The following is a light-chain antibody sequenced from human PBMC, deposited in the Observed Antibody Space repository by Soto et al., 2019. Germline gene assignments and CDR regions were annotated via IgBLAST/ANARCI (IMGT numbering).Light chain of an antibody. CDR3: QQYGSSPIT. J-gene: IGKJ5*01. CDR1: QSVTSTY. V-gene: IGKV3-20*01. Sequence: EIVLTQSPDTLSLSRGEGSTLSCRASQSVTSTYLAWYQQRPGQSPRLLIYEAYSRATGIPDRFSGSGSGTDFTLTISRLEPEDFAVYYCQQYGSSPITFGQGTRLEIK. CDR2: EAY.